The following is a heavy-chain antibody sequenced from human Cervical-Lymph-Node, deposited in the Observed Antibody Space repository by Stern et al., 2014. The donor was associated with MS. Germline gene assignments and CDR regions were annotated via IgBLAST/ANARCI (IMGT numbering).Heavy chain of an antibody. CDR2: IWYDGSNK. V-gene: IGHV3-33*01. CDR1: GFTFSSYG. J-gene: IGHJ4*02. Sequence: VQLLESGGGVVQPGRSLRLSCAASGFTFSSYGMHWVRQAPGKGLEWVAVIWYDGSNKYYADSVKGRFTISRDNSKNTLYLQMNSLRAEDTAVYYCARDYYYGSGSSDYWGQGTLVTVSS. D-gene: IGHD3-10*01. CDR3: ARDYYYGSGSSDY.